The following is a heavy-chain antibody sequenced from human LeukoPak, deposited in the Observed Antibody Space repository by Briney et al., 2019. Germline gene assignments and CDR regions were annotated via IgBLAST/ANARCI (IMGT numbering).Heavy chain of an antibody. V-gene: IGHV3-33*06. Sequence: GGYLRLSCAASGFTFSSYGMHWVRQAPGKGLEWVAVIWYDGSNKYYADSVKGRFTISRDNSKNTLYLQMNSLRAEDTAVYYCAKDHYYDSSGFDYWGQGTLVTVSS. CDR3: AKDHYYDSSGFDY. D-gene: IGHD3-22*01. J-gene: IGHJ4*02. CDR1: GFTFSSYG. CDR2: IWYDGSNK.